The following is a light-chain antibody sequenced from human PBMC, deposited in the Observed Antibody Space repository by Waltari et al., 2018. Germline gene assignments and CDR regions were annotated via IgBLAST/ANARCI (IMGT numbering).Light chain of an antibody. CDR1: QSVSRA. Sequence: EIVLTQSPGTLSLSPGERATFSCRASQSVSRALAWYQQDPGQAPRLLIYGASNRATRIPERFSGSGSGTDFSLIISRLEPEDYAVYYCQHYVSLPVTFGQGTKVEIK. CDR3: QHYVSLPVT. V-gene: IGKV3-20*01. J-gene: IGKJ1*01. CDR2: GAS.